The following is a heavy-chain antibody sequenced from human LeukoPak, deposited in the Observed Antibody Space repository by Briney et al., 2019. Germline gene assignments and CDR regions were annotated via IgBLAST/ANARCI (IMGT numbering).Heavy chain of an antibody. CDR3: ARDTAAAVYFQH. J-gene: IGHJ1*01. Sequence: SETLSLTCTVSGGSISSSSYYWGWIRQPPGKGLEWIGSIYYSGSTYYNPSLKSRVTISVDTSKNQFSLKLSSVTAADTAVYYCARDTAAAVYFQHWGQGTLVTVSS. CDR1: GGSISSSSYY. D-gene: IGHD6-13*01. V-gene: IGHV4-39*07. CDR2: IYYSGST.